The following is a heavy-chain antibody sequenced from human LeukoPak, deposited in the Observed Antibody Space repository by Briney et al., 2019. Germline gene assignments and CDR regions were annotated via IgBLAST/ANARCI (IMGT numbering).Heavy chain of an antibody. D-gene: IGHD3-10*01. V-gene: IGHV3-11*01. CDR3: ARDSGSGSYYYYYGMDV. CDR1: GGSISSTDSY. CDR2: ISSSGSTI. J-gene: IGHJ6*02. Sequence: LSLTCTVSGGSISSTDSYWDWIRQPPGKGLEWVSYISSSGSTIYYADPVKGRFTISRDNAKNSLYLQMNSLRAEDTAVYYCARDSGSGSYYYYYGMDVWGQGTTVTVSS.